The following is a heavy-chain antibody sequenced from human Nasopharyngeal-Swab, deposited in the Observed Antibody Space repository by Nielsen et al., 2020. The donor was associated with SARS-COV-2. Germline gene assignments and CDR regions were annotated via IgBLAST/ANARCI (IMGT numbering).Heavy chain of an antibody. CDR3: ARSVGSYYGQGAFDI. CDR2: IRSKIYIGAP. CDR1: GFTFDAYA. J-gene: IGHJ3*02. D-gene: IGHD1-26*01. Sequence: GESLKISCTTSGFTFDAYAMSWFRQAPGKGLEWVGFIRSKIYIGAPEYAASVKGRFTISRDGAESIAYLQMNSLETEDTGVYYCARSVGSYYGQGAFDIWGQGTMVTVSS. V-gene: IGHV3-49*01.